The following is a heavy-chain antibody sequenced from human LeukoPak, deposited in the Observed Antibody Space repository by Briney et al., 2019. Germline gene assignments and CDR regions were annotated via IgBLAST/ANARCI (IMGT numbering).Heavy chain of an antibody. CDR2: IYPGDSDT. CDR1: GFRFASHW. Sequence: GESLRISCQGSGFRFASHWMGWVRQMPGKGLEWMGIIYPGDSDTRYSPSFQGQVTISAHKYINTTYLQWSSLEASDTAIYYCARKSGYFGAFNIWGQGTMVTVSS. D-gene: IGHD5-12*01. CDR3: ARKSGYFGAFNI. J-gene: IGHJ3*02. V-gene: IGHV5-51*01.